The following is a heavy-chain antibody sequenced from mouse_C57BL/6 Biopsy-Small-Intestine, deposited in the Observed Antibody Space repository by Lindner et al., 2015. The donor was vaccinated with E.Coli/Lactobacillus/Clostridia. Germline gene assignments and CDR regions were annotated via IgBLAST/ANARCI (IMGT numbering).Heavy chain of an antibody. V-gene: IGHV1-82*01. CDR2: IYPGDGDT. CDR1: GYEFSSSW. Sequence: VQLQESGPELVKPGASVKISCKASGYEFSSSWMNWVKQRPGKGLEWIGRIYPGDGDTDYNGKFKGKATLTADKFSSTAYMQLSSLTSEDSAVYFCVRAIISTMVDYAMDYWGSRNLSHRLL. CDR3: VRAIISTMVDYAMDY. J-gene: IGHJ4*01. D-gene: IGHD1-1*01.